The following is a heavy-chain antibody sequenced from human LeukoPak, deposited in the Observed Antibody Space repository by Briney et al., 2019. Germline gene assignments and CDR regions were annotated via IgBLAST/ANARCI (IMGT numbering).Heavy chain of an antibody. CDR2: IYYSGST. CDR3: ARDALYYFDY. CDR1: GYSSSSGYY. J-gene: IGHJ4*02. V-gene: IGHV4-61*01. Sequence: SEALSLTCTVSGYSSSSGYYWSWIRQPPGKGLEWIGYIYYSGSTNYNPSLKSRVTISVDTSKNQFSLKLSSVTAADTAVYYCARDALYYFDYWGQGTLVTVSS.